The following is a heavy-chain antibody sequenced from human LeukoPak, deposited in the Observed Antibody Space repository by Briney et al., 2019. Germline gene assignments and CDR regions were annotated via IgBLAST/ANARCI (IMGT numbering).Heavy chain of an antibody. CDR1: GGSIRSSYYY. Sequence: PSETLSLTCTVSGGSIRSSYYYWGWIRQPPGKGLEWIGSIYDSGSTYYNPSLKSRVTISVDTSKNQFSLKLSSVTAADTAVYYCARVNFYDSSGRYWYFDLWGRGTLVTVSS. J-gene: IGHJ2*01. CDR3: ARVNFYDSSGRYWYFDL. CDR2: IYDSGST. D-gene: IGHD3-22*01. V-gene: IGHV4-39*07.